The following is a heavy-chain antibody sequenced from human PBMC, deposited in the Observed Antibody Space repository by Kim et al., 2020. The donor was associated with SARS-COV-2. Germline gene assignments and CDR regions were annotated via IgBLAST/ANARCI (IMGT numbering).Heavy chain of an antibody. D-gene: IGHD3-10*01. Sequence: GGSLRLSCAASRFTFSNAWMSWVRQAPGKGLEWVGRIKSKSDGETADYAAPVKGRFTISRDDSKNTLYLQMKSLKTEDTAVYYCTTVTVLRWFGESYDMDVWGQGTTVTVSS. CDR2: IKSKSDGETA. V-gene: IGHV3-15*01. CDR1: RFTFSNAW. J-gene: IGHJ6*02. CDR3: TTVTVLRWFGESYDMDV.